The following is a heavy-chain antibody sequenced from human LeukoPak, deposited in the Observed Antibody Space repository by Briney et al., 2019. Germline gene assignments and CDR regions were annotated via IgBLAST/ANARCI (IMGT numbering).Heavy chain of an antibody. Sequence: GGSLRLSCAASGFPFSSYAMHWVRQAPGKGLEYISAISTNKGDSTWYADSVKGRFTISRDNSKNTLYLQMGGLRAEDTAVYYCARDAWGSGSYYDVWGRGTLVTVSS. J-gene: IGHJ2*01. CDR2: ISTNKGDST. CDR3: ARDAWGSGSYYDV. D-gene: IGHD3-10*01. V-gene: IGHV3-64*02. CDR1: GFPFSSYA.